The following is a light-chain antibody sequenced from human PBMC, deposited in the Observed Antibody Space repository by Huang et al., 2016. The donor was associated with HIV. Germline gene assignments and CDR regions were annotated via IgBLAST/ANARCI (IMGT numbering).Light chain of an antibody. CDR1: KSVTSS. Sequence: EIVMTPSPATVSVSQGERATLTCKPSKSVTSSVAWYQQKPGQAPRRPIYDASTRATGTPAMYSGSVAGTEFTLTISSVQSDDFAVYYWQQYNNWPRTFGQGTKV. CDR2: DAS. CDR3: QQYNNWPRT. V-gene: IGKV3D-15*01. J-gene: IGKJ1*01.